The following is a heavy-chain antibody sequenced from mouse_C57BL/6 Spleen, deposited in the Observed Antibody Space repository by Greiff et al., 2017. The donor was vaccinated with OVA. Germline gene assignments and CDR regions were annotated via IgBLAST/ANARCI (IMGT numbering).Heavy chain of an antibody. CDR2: INPYNGGT. J-gene: IGHJ2*01. Sequence: EVQLQQSGPVLVKPGASVKMSCKASGYTFTDYYMNWVKQSHGKSLEWIGVINPYNGGTSYNQKFKGKATLTVDKSSSTAYMELNSLTSEDSAVYYCASDYGSSYVRYWGQGTTLTVSS. CDR3: ASDYGSSYVRY. V-gene: IGHV1-19*01. D-gene: IGHD1-1*01. CDR1: GYTFTDYY.